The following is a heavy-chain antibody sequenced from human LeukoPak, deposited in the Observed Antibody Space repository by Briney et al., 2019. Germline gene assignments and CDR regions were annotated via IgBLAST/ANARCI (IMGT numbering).Heavy chain of an antibody. CDR2: ISDTGGTT. J-gene: IGHJ4*02. V-gene: IGHV3-23*01. CDR3: AKSSDGSTSFDY. Sequence: GGSLRLSCAASGFTFRSYALSWVRQAPGKGLEWVSGISDTGGTTYYADSVKGRFTISRDNSKNTLYLQINSLRPEDTAVFYCAKSSDGSTSFDYWCQGALVTVSS. D-gene: IGHD2/OR15-2a*01. CDR1: GFTFRSYA.